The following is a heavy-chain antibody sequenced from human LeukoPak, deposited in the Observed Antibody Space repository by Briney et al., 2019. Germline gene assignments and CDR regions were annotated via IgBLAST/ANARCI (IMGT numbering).Heavy chain of an antibody. Sequence: EPGRSLRLSCAASGFTFSSYAMHWVRQAPGKGLEWVAVMSYDGSNKYYADSVKGRFTISRDNSKNTLYLQMNSLRAEDTAVYYCARDPTSGSAAFDYWGQGTLVTVSS. V-gene: IGHV3-30*04. CDR1: GFTFSSYA. J-gene: IGHJ4*02. D-gene: IGHD5-12*01. CDR2: MSYDGSNK. CDR3: ARDPTSGSAAFDY.